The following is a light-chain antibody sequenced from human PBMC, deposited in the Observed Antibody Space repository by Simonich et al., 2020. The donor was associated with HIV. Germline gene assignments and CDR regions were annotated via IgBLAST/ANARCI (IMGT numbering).Light chain of an antibody. CDR3: QQSYNTPPWT. CDR2: AAS. CDR1: QGISNY. J-gene: IGKJ1*01. V-gene: IGKV1-27*01. Sequence: DIQMTQSPSSLSASVGDRVTITCRASQGISNYLAWYQQKPGKVPKLLIYAASTLQSGVTSRFSGSGSGTDFTLTISCLQSEDFATYYCQQSYNTPPWTFGQGTKVEIK.